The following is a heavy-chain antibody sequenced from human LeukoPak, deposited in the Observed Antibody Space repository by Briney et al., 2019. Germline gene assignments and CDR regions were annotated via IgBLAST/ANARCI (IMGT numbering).Heavy chain of an antibody. CDR3: ARYGEKTFDY. Sequence: GGSLRLSCAASGFTFSSYSMNRVRQAPGKGLEWVSSISSSSSYIYYADSVKGRFTISRDNAKNSLYLQMNSLRAEDTAVYYCARYGEKTFDYWGQGTLVTVSS. J-gene: IGHJ4*02. CDR1: GFTFSSYS. CDR2: ISSSSSYI. D-gene: IGHD4-17*01. V-gene: IGHV3-21*01.